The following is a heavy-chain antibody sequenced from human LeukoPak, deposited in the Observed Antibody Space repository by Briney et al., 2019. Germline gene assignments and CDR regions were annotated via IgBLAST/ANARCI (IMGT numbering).Heavy chain of an antibody. CDR1: GGSISSSSYY. J-gene: IGHJ4*02. Sequence: SETLSLTCTVSGGSISSSSYYWGWLRQPPGKGLEWIGSIYYSGSTFYNPSLRSRVTISVDTSNSQFSLKVMSVTAADTAVYYCARQVSASYDNWGQGTLVTVSS. CDR3: ARQVSASYDN. CDR2: IYYSGST. V-gene: IGHV4-39*01. D-gene: IGHD2-2*01.